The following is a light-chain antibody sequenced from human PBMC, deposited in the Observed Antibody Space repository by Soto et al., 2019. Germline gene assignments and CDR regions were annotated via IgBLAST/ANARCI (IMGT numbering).Light chain of an antibody. CDR2: KAS. J-gene: IGKJ1*01. V-gene: IGKV1-5*03. CDR1: QSIGSW. CDR3: QQYNNDSPWT. Sequence: DFQMTQSPSTLSASVGDRDIHTCRASQSIGSWLAWYQQKAGKGPKLLIYKASSLKSGVPSRFSGSGSGTEFTLTISSLQPDDFATYYCQQYNNDSPWTFGQGTKVDIK.